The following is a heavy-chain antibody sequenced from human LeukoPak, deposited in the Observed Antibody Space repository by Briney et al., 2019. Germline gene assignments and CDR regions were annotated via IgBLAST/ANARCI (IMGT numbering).Heavy chain of an antibody. Sequence: PSQTLSLTCTVSGGSPISGRYYWRWPRQPAGKGLEWLGHIYNSGSHNYNPSLKSRVTISVDTSKNQFSLKLGSVTAADTAVYYCARDPGLMVRGSRRGYDGNYYYMDVWGKGTTVTISS. J-gene: IGHJ6*03. CDR1: GGSPISGRYY. V-gene: IGHV4-61*09. CDR3: ARDPGLMVRGSRRGYDGNYYYMDV. D-gene: IGHD3-10*01. CDR2: IYNSGSH.